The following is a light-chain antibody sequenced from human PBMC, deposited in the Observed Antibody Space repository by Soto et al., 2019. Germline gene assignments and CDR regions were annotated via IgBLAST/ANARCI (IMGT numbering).Light chain of an antibody. CDR1: QSVNQK. CDR3: EQYNSWVGR. J-gene: IGKJ1*01. CDR2: VAS. V-gene: IGKV3-15*01. Sequence: VGWQYAATASGSAGVKATLACRASQSVNQKLGWYQQKPGQAPRLLIYVASYRATGIPARFSGSGSGTEYTLAISNRQSEDFAVYYCEQYNSWVGRLAQGTKVDIK.